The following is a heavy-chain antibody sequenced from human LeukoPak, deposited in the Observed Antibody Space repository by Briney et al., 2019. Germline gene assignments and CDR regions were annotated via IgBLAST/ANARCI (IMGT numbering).Heavy chain of an antibody. CDR2: VYYDGNT. CDR1: GGSISSSNYY. CDR3: ARIFDY. V-gene: IGHV4-39*07. J-gene: IGHJ4*02. Sequence: SETLSLTCTVSGGSISSSNYYWGWIRQPPGKGLEWIGSVYYDGNTYYRSSLKSRVTISVDTSKNQFSLKLTSVTAADTAVYYCARIFDYWGQGTLVTVSS.